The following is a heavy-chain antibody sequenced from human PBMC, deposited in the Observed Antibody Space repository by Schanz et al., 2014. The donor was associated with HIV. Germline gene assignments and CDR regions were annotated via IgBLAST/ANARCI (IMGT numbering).Heavy chain of an antibody. Sequence: QVHLVQSGAEVKKPGSSVKVSCESSGARFSRYAINWVRQAPGQGLEWMGGIVPIFGTPNYAQNFQGRVTITADESASTAYMELSGLTSGDTAVYYCASDPPQNGYNSLDYWGQGTLVTVSS. D-gene: IGHD5-12*01. V-gene: IGHV1-69*01. J-gene: IGHJ4*02. CDR1: GARFSRYA. CDR3: ASDPPQNGYNSLDY. CDR2: IVPIFGTP.